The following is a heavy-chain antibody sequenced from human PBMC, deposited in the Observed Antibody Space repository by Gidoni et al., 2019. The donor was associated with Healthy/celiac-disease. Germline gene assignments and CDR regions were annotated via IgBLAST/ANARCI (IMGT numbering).Heavy chain of an antibody. Sequence: EVQLLASGGGLVQPGGSLRLSCAASGFTFSSYAMSWVRQAPGKGLGWVSAISGSGGITYYADSVKGRFTISRDNSKNTLNLQMNSLRAEDTAVYYCARSGGNTIFGGYFDYWGQGTLVTVSS. CDR2: ISGSGGIT. V-gene: IGHV3-23*01. CDR3: ARSGGNTIFGGYFDY. CDR1: GFTFSSYA. D-gene: IGHD3-3*01. J-gene: IGHJ4*02.